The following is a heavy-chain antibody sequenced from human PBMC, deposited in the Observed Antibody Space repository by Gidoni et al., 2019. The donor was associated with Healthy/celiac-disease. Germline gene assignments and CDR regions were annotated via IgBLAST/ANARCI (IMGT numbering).Heavy chain of an antibody. CDR2: IWYDGSNK. Sequence: QVQLVESGGGVVQPGRSLRLSCAASGFTFSSYGMHWVRQAPGKGLEWVAVIWYDGSNKYYADSVKGRFTISRDNSKNTLYLQMNSLRAEDTAVYYCARARRGAAAGPYYYYGMDVWGQGTTVTVSS. CDR1: GFTFSSYG. CDR3: ARARRGAAAGPYYYYGMDV. J-gene: IGHJ6*02. V-gene: IGHV3-33*01. D-gene: IGHD6-13*01.